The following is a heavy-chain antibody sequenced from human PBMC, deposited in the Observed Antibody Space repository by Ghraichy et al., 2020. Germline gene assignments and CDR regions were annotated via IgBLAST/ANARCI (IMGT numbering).Heavy chain of an antibody. CDR3: TTVIYYQTRGHYSSEDC. CDR1: GFDFSDAW. J-gene: IGHJ4*02. V-gene: IGHV3-15*07. Sequence: GESLNISCVASGFDFSDAWMNWVRQAPGKGLEWVARIKAKGDGGTIDYTAPVRGRFIISRNDSQNTLYLQMNSLKTEDTAVYYCTTVIYYQTRGHYSSEDCWGQGTLVTVSS. D-gene: IGHD3-22*01. CDR2: IKAKGDGGTI.